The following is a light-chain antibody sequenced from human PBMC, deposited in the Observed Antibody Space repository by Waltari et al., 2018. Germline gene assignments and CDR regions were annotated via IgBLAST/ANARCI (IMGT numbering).Light chain of an antibody. Sequence: QSVLTQPPSASGTPGQRVTISCSGSSSNIGLNTVSWYHQVPGTAPKLLIYTDNQRPSGVPDRFSGSKSGSSASLAISGLQSEDEAEYYCAAWDDSLNGWVFGGGTKVTVV. CDR3: AAWDDSLNGWV. J-gene: IGLJ3*02. CDR2: TDN. V-gene: IGLV1-44*01. CDR1: SSNIGLNT.